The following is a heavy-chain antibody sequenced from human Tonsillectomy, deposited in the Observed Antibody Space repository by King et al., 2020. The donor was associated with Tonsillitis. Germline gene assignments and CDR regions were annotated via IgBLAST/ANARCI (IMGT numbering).Heavy chain of an antibody. D-gene: IGHD3-16*01. Sequence: QLVQSGGGLVQPGGSLRLSCAASGFTVSTTYMSWVRQAPGKGLEWVSVIYSSGSTYYADSVKGRFTIYRNNSKNTLYLKMNSLRAEDTAVYYCARDPGEDAFEIWGQGKMVTVSS. V-gene: IGHV3-66*01. CDR3: ARDPGEDAFEI. J-gene: IGHJ3*02. CDR2: IYSSGST. CDR1: GFTVSTTY.